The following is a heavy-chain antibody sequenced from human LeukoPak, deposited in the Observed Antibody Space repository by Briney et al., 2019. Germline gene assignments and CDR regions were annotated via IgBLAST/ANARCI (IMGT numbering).Heavy chain of an antibody. V-gene: IGHV3-53*01. D-gene: IGHD2-2*01. CDR3: AKRYCSSTSCSFFDY. CDR1: GFTVSSNY. CDR2: IYSGGST. J-gene: IGHJ4*02. Sequence: GGSLRLSCAASGFTVSSNYMSWVRQAPGKGLEWVSVIYSGGSTYYADSVKGRFTISRDNSKNTLFLQMNSLRAEDTAVYHCAKRYCSSTSCSFFDYWGQGTLVTVSS.